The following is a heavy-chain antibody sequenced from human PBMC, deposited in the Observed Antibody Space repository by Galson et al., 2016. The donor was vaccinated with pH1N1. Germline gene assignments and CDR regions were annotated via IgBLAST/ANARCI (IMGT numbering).Heavy chain of an antibody. V-gene: IGHV4-39*01. CDR3: ARRSGWPNWFDP. CDR2: IYYSERT. CDR1: GGSISTTNYY. D-gene: IGHD6-19*01. Sequence: SETLSLTCIVSGGSISTTNYYWDWIRQPPGKGLEWIGSIYYSERTYYNLSLKSRVTISVDTSKNESSLNLSSVTAADSAVYFCARRSGWPNWFDPWGQGTLVTVSS. J-gene: IGHJ5*02.